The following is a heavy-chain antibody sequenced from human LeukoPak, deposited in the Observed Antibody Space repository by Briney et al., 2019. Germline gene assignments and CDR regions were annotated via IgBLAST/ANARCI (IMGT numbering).Heavy chain of an antibody. J-gene: IGHJ4*02. CDR1: GFTFSTYW. Sequence: GGSLRLSCAASGFTFSTYWMHWVRQAPGKGLVWVSRISSDGSITGYADSVKGRFTISRDNAKNTLYLQMNSLRAEDTAVYYCARAGSSGWYYFDYWGQGTLVTVSS. V-gene: IGHV3-74*01. CDR3: ARAGSSGWYYFDY. D-gene: IGHD6-19*01. CDR2: ISSDGSIT.